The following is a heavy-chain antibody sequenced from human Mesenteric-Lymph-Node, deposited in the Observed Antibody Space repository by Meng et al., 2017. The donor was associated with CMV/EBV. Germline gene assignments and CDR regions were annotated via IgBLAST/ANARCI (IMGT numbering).Heavy chain of an antibody. V-gene: IGHV3-43D*03. Sequence: GESLKISCAASGFTFDDYAMHWVRQAPGKGLEWVSLISWDGGSTYYADSVKGRFTISRDNSKNSLYLQMNSLRAEDTALYYCARQNDFWSGYCVYWGQGTLVTVSS. CDR1: GFTFDDYA. CDR2: ISWDGGST. D-gene: IGHD3-3*01. J-gene: IGHJ4*02. CDR3: ARQNDFWSGYCVY.